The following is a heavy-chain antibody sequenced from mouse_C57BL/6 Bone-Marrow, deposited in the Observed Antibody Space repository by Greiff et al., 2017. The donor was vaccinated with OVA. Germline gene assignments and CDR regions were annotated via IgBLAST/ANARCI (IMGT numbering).Heavy chain of an antibody. CDR3: ARDEV. V-gene: IGHV3-6*01. CDR2: ISYDGSN. Sequence: EVQLQQSGPGLVKPSQSLSLTCSVTGYSITSGYYWNWIRQFPGNKLEWMGYISYDGSNNYNPSLKNRISITRDTSKNQFFLKLNSVTTEDTATYYCARDEVWGTGTTVTVSS. J-gene: IGHJ1*03. CDR1: GYSITSGYY.